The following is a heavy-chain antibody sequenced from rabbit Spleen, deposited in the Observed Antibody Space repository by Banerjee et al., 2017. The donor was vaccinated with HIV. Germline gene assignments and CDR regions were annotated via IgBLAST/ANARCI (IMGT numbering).Heavy chain of an antibody. CDR1: GVSFSSSSY. D-gene: IGHD8-1*01. Sequence: QSLEESGGDLVKPGASLTLTCTASGVSFSSSSYMCWVRQAPGKGLEWIACIDTGNSGFTYFATWAKGRFTCSKTSSTTVTLQMTSLTVADTATYFCARDTGSSFPTYGMDLWGPGTLVTV. CDR3: ARDTGSSFPTYGMDL. J-gene: IGHJ6*01. CDR2: IDTGNSGFT. V-gene: IGHV1S40*01.